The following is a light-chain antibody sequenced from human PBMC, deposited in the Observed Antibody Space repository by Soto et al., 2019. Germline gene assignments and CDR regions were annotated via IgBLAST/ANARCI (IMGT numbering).Light chain of an antibody. Sequence: QPVLTQPASVSGSPGQSITISCTGTSSDVGAYNYVSWYQQHPGKAPKLMIYDVSDRPSGVSNRFSGSKSGNTASLTISGLQADDEADYYCSSYTTSGTWVFGGGTKLTVL. CDR1: SSDVGAYNY. J-gene: IGLJ3*02. CDR2: DVS. V-gene: IGLV2-14*01. CDR3: SSYTTSGTWV.